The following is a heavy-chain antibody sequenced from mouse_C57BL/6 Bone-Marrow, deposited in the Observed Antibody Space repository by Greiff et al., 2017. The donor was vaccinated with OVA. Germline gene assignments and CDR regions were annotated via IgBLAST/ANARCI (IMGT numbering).Heavy chain of an antibody. D-gene: IGHD4-1*01. CDR3: ALTQYFDV. Sequence: LVESGAELARPGASVKLSCKASGYTLTSYGISWVKQRTGQGFEWIGEIYPRSGNTYYNEKFKGKATLTADKSSSTAYMELRSLTSEDSAVYFCALTQYFDVWGTGTTVTVSS. CDR1: GYTLTSYG. J-gene: IGHJ1*03. V-gene: IGHV1-81*01. CDR2: IYPRSGNT.